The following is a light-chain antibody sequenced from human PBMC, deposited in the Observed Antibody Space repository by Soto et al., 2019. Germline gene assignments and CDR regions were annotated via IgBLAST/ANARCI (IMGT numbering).Light chain of an antibody. Sequence: QSVLTQPASVSGSPGQSITISCTGTSSDVGGYNYVSWYQQHPGKAPKLVIYEVSNRPSGVSNRFSGSKSGNTASLTISGLQAEDEADYYCSSYTTSSTPLVFGGGTKVTVL. CDR3: SSYTTSSTPLV. J-gene: IGLJ3*02. CDR2: EVS. CDR1: SSDVGGYNY. V-gene: IGLV2-14*01.